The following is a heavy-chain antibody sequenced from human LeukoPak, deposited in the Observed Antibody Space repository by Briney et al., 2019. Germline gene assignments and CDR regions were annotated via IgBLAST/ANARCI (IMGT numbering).Heavy chain of an antibody. V-gene: IGHV1-46*01. CDR1: GYTFTSYY. Sequence: ASVKVSCKASGYTFTSYYMHWVRQAPGQGLEWMGIINPSGGSTSYAQKFQGRVTMTRDTSTSTVYMELSSLRSEDTAVYYCARDPPHSSGWYGLRYYGMDVWGQGTTVTVSS. CDR3: ARDPPHSSGWYGLRYYGMDV. J-gene: IGHJ6*02. CDR2: INPSGGST. D-gene: IGHD6-19*01.